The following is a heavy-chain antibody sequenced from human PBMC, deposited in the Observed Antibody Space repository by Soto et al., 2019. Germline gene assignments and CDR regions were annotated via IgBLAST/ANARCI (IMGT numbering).Heavy chain of an antibody. D-gene: IGHD6-19*01. CDR2: IFHSGDT. CDR1: GDSISNSRR. V-gene: IGHV4-4*02. CDR3: AYSTGWYRHDV. J-gene: IGHJ3*01. Sequence: QVQLQESGPGLVKPSWTLSLTCAVSGDSISNSRRWTWVRQPPGKGLEWIGDIFHSGDTNYNPSLQSRAFLSVDKHQNQFSPTVTSVTAADTAVYYCAYSTGWYRHDVWGQGTLVTVSS.